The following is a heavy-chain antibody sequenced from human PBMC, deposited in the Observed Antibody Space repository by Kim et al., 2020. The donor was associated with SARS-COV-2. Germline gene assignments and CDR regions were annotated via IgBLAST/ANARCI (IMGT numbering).Heavy chain of an antibody. V-gene: IGHV4-34*01. Sequence: SETLSLTCAVYGGSFSGYYWSWIRQPPGKGLEWIGEINHSGSTNYNPSLKSRVTISVDTSKNQFSLKLSSVTAADTAVYYCARGQSTYSSGWYRSWGQGT. J-gene: IGHJ5*02. CDR2: INHSGST. D-gene: IGHD6-19*01. CDR3: ARGQSTYSSGWYRS. CDR1: GGSFSGYY.